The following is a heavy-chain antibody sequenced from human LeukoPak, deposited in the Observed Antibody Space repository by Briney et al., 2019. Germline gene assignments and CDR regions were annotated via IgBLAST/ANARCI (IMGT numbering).Heavy chain of an antibody. CDR2: MNPNSGNT. D-gene: IGHD3-3*01. J-gene: IGHJ6*02. V-gene: IGHV1-8*01. Sequence: ASVKVSCKASGYTFTSYDINWVRKATGQGLEWMGWMNPNSGNTGYAQKFQGRVTMTRNTSISTAYMELSSLRSEDTAVYYCARGPGDFWSGYPPSDYYYGMDVWGQGTTVTVSS. CDR3: ARGPGDFWSGYPPSDYYYGMDV. CDR1: GYTFTSYD.